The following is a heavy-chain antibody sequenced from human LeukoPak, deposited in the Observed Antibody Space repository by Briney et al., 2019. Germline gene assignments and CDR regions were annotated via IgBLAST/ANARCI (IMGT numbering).Heavy chain of an antibody. Sequence: VASVKVSCKASGYTFTSYAMNWVRQAPGQGLEWMGWINTNTGNPTYAQGFTGRFVFSLDTSVSTAYLQISSLKAEDTAVYYCAREGVEVGHYYYYMDVWGKGTTVTVSS. J-gene: IGHJ6*03. CDR3: AREGVEVGHYYYYMDV. CDR2: INTNTGNP. CDR1: GYTFTSYA. V-gene: IGHV7-4-1*02. D-gene: IGHD2-15*01.